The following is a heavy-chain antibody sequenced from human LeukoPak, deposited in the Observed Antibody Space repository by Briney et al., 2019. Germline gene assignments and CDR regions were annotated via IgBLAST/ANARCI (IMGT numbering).Heavy chain of an antibody. CDR2: ISSISGSTK. CDR1: GFGFTSYD. V-gene: IGHV3-48*03. Sequence: GGSLRLSCAASGFGFTSYDMNWVRQAPGKGLEWVSYISSISGSTKHYADSVKGRFTISRDNAKNSLFLQMNSLRAEDTAVYYCARGRGYSYHDYWGQGTLVTVSS. J-gene: IGHJ4*02. D-gene: IGHD5-18*01. CDR3: ARGRGYSYHDY.